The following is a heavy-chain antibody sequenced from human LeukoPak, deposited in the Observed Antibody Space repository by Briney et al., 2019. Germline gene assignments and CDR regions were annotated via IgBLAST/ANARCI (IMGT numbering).Heavy chain of an antibody. CDR2: VYSTGST. D-gene: IGHD1-26*01. J-gene: IGHJ5*02. Sequence: SETLPLTCTVSGGSISSYYWSWIRQPAEKGLEWIGRVYSTGSTNYNPSLKSRVTISVDTSKNQFSLKLSSVTAADTAVYYCARAGSYLWFDPWGQGTLVTVSS. V-gene: IGHV4-4*07. CDR1: GGSISSYY. CDR3: ARAGSYLWFDP.